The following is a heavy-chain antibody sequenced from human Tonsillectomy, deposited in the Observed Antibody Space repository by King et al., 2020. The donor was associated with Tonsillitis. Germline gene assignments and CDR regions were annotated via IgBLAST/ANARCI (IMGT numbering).Heavy chain of an antibody. V-gene: IGHV3-15*07. Sequence: VQLVESGGGLVKPGGSLRLSCAAPGFIFSDAWLNWVRQAPGKGLEWVGRIKSTADGGTTDYAAPVKGRFTIPRDDSKKTLYLQMNSLKTEDTAVYYCTTLGYSYPFDYWGQGTLVTVSS. CDR2: IKSTADGGTT. CDR3: TTLGYSYPFDY. CDR1: GFIFSDAW. J-gene: IGHJ4*02. D-gene: IGHD5-18*01.